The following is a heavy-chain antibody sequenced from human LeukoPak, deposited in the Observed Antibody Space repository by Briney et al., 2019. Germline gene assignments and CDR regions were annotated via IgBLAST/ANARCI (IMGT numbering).Heavy chain of an antibody. CDR2: ISGSGGNT. CDR1: GFTFSSYE. Sequence: GGSLRLSCAASGFTFSSYEMNWVRQAPGKGLEWVSSISGSGGNTYYADSVKGRFTISRDNSKNTLYLQMNSLRAEDTAVYFCARCFWSGANYYYYYMAVWGKGTTVTVSS. J-gene: IGHJ6*03. V-gene: IGHV3-23*01. D-gene: IGHD3-3*01. CDR3: ARCFWSGANYYYYYMAV.